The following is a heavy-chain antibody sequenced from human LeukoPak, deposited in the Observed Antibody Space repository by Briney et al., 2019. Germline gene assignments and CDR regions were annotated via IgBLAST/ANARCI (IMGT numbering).Heavy chain of an antibody. CDR3: ARVISVAGYDY. J-gene: IGHJ4*02. D-gene: IGHD6-19*01. Sequence: GGSLRLSCAASGFTFSSYSMNWVRQAPGTGLEWVSSISSSSSYIYYAVSVKGRFTISRDIAKNLLYLQMNSLGAEDTAGYYCARVISVAGYDYWGQGALVTVSS. CDR2: ISSSSSYI. V-gene: IGHV3-21*01. CDR1: GFTFSSYS.